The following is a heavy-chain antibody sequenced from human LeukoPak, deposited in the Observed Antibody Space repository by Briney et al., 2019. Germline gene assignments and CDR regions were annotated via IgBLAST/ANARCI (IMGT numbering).Heavy chain of an antibody. Sequence: SETLSLTCTVSGGSISSYYWSWIRQPPGKGLEWIGEINHSGSTNYNPSLKSRVTISVDTSKNHFSLKLSSVTAADTAVYYCARRRRMVRGVIGYYYMDVWGKGTTVTISS. J-gene: IGHJ6*03. D-gene: IGHD3-10*01. CDR1: GGSISSYY. CDR2: INHSGST. CDR3: ARRRRMVRGVIGYYYMDV. V-gene: IGHV4-34*01.